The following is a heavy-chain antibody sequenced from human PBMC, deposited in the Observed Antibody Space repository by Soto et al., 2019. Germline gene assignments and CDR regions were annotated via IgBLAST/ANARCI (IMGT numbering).Heavy chain of an antibody. CDR2: ISGSGGST. V-gene: IGHV3-23*01. CDR3: AKSTVTKYYYYYYMDV. Sequence: EVRLLESGGGLVQPGGSLRLSCAASGFTFSSYAMSWVRQAPGKGLEWVSAISGSGGSTYYADSVKGRFTISRDNSKNTLYLQMNSLRAEDTAVYYCAKSTVTKYYYYYYMDVWGKGTTVTVSS. D-gene: IGHD4-4*01. J-gene: IGHJ6*03. CDR1: GFTFSSYA.